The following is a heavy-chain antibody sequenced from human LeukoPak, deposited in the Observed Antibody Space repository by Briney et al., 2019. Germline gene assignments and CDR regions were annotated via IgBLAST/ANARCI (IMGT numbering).Heavy chain of an antibody. Sequence: SETLSLTCTVSGDSFSSATFYVGWFRQPPGTGLECIGIIMSGGGTSYIPSIKGRVTIPADTSKTQFSLRLRSVTDADTAVYYCASKAGYSSGYAIFDFWGQGSLVTVSS. V-gene: IGHV4-39*01. J-gene: IGHJ4*02. CDR1: GDSFSSATFY. CDR3: ASKAGYSSGYAIFDF. CDR2: IMSGGGT. D-gene: IGHD5-18*01.